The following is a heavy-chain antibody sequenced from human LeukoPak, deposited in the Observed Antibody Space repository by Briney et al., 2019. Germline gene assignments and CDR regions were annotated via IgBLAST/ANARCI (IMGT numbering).Heavy chain of an antibody. CDR1: GXXFXXXS. Sequence: GGSLRLSCAASGXXFXXXSXXXXXXAXGXGLXWVXYSSRSSYPIYYADSVKGRFTISRANARNSLYLQMNSLRDEDTAVYYCARSGYSYGPTFDYWGQGTLVTVSS. J-gene: IGHJ4*02. CDR3: ARSGYSYGPTFDY. V-gene: IGHV3-48*02. D-gene: IGHD5-18*01. CDR2: SSRSSYPI.